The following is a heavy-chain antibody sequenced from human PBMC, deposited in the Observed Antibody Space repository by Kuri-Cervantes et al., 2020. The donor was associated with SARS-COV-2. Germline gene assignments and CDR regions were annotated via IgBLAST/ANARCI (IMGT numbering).Heavy chain of an antibody. CDR1: GGSISSYY. Sequence: SETLSLTCTVSGGSISSYYWSWIRQPPGKGLEWIGYIYYRGGTNYNPSLKSRVTISVDTSKNQFSLKLSSVTAADTAVYYWAGATYYYDSSGYYFFDYWGQGTLVTVSS. CDR3: AGATYYYDSSGYYFFDY. D-gene: IGHD3-22*01. CDR2: IYYRGGT. J-gene: IGHJ4*02. V-gene: IGHV4-59*01.